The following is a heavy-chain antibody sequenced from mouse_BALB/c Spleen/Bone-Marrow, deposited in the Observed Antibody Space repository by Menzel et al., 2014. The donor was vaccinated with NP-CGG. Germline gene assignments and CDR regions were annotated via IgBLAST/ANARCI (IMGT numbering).Heavy chain of an antibody. CDR3: TRRGDYDKRVVFAY. CDR2: INPSNGGT. J-gene: IGHJ3*01. CDR1: GYTFTSYY. D-gene: IGHD2-4*01. Sequence: VQLQQSGAELVKPGASVKLSCKASGYTFTSYYMYWVKQRPGQGLEWIGGINPSNGGTNFNEKFKSKATLTVDKSSSTAYTQLSSLTSEDSAVYYCTRRGDYDKRVVFAYWGQGTLVTVSA. V-gene: IGHV1S81*02.